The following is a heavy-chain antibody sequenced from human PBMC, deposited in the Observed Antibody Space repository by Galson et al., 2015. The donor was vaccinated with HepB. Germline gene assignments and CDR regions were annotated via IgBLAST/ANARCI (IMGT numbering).Heavy chain of an antibody. V-gene: IGHV2-70*01. J-gene: IGHJ4*02. CDR1: GFSLSTTGMA. D-gene: IGHD6-6*01. CDR3: ARILRSSSVDF. Sequence: PALVKPTQTLTLTCTFSGFSLSTTGMAVGWIRQPPGKALEWLALIDWDDDAYYTTSLKTRLTISKDTSKNQVVLTVTNMDPVDTGTYYCARILRSSSVDFWGRGTLVTVSS. CDR2: IDWDDDA.